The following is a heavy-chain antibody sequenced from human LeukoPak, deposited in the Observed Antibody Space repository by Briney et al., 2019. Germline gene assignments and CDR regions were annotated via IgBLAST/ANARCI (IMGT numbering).Heavy chain of an antibody. D-gene: IGHD2-2*01. CDR3: ARGDFCSSTNCYLRPMDV. CDR2: IYYSGST. V-gene: IGHV4-59*01. Sequence: PSETLSLTCTVSGGSISDYYWNWIRQPPGKGLEWIGYIYYSGSTTYNPSLKSRVTMSVDTAKNQVSLKLRSVTAADTAVYYCARGDFCSSTNCYLRPMDVWGKGTTVTVSS. J-gene: IGHJ6*03. CDR1: GGSISDYY.